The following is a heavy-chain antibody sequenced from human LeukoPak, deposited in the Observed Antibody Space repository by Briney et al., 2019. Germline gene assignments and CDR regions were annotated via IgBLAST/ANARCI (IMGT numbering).Heavy chain of an antibody. J-gene: IGHJ4*02. CDR2: INPNSGGT. D-gene: IGHD1-26*01. CDR3: ARDRGKGELLLDFDY. Sequence: ASVKVSCKASGYTFTGYYMHWVRQAPGQGLEWMGWINPNSGGTNYAQKFQGWVTMTRDTSISTAYMELSRLRSDDTAVYYCARDRGKGELLLDFDYWGQGTPVTVSS. V-gene: IGHV1-2*04. CDR1: GYTFTGYY.